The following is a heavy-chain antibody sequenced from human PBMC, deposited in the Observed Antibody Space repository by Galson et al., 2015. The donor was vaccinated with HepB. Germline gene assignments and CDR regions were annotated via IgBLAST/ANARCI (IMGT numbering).Heavy chain of an antibody. D-gene: IGHD5-18*01. CDR1: GYTFTGYY. J-gene: IGHJ4*02. V-gene: IGHV1-2*02. Sequence: SVKVSCKASGYTFTGYYMHWVRQAPGQGLEWMGWINPNSGGTNYAQKFQGRVTMTRDTSISTAYMELSRLRSDDTAVYYCATYTAMVTNVEGYYFDYWGQGTLVTVSS. CDR2: INPNSGGT. CDR3: ATYTAMVTNVEGYYFDY.